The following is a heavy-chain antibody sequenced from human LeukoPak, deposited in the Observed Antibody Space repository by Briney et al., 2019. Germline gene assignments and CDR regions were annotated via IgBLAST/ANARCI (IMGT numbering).Heavy chain of an antibody. Sequence: PGGSLRLSCAASGFTFNSYWMHWVRQAPGKGLVWVSRINSDGTGTTYADSVKGRFTISRDNAKNTLYLQMNSLRAEDTAVYYCARDFSGWYYNWFDPWGQGTLVTVS. CDR3: ARDFSGWYYNWFDP. J-gene: IGHJ5*02. CDR2: INSDGTGT. D-gene: IGHD6-19*01. CDR1: GFTFNSYW. V-gene: IGHV3-74*01.